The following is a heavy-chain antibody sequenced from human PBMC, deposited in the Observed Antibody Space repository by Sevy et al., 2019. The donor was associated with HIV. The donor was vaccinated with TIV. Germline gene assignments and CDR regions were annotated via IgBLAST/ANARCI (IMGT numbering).Heavy chain of an antibody. CDR2: INHSGST. D-gene: IGHD6-13*01. V-gene: IGHV4-34*01. J-gene: IGHJ4*02. CDR1: GGSFSGDY. CDR3: ARASIAAPGAPFDY. Sequence: SKTLSLTCAVYGGSFSGDYWSWIRQPPGKGLEWIGEINHSGSTNYYPSLKSRVTISVDTSKNQFSLKLSSVTAADTAVYYCARASIAAPGAPFDYWGQGTLVTVSS.